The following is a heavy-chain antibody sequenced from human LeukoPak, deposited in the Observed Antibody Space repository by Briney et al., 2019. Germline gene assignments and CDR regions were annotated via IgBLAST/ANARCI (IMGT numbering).Heavy chain of an antibody. CDR3: AKPATYSSSWYYFDY. V-gene: IGHV3-9*01. CDR1: GFTFDDYA. D-gene: IGHD6-13*01. Sequence: AGGSLRLSCAASGFTFDDYAMHWVRQAPGKGLEWVSGISWNSGSIGYADSVKGRFTISRDNAKNSLYLQMNSLGAEDTALYYCAKPATYSSSWYYFDYWGQGTLVTVSS. CDR2: ISWNSGSI. J-gene: IGHJ4*02.